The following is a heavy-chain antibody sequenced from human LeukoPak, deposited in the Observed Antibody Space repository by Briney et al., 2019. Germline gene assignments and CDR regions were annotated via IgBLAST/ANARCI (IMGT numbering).Heavy chain of an antibody. D-gene: IGHD5-24*01. CDR3: ARGLQETLGWLKAFSAFDI. Sequence: ASVKVSCKASGYTFTSYGISWVRQAPGQGLEWMGWISAYNGNTNYAQKLQGRVTMTTDTSTSTAYMELRSLRSDDTAVYYCARGLQETLGWLKAFSAFDIWGQGTMVTVSS. CDR2: ISAYNGNT. J-gene: IGHJ3*02. V-gene: IGHV1-18*01. CDR1: GYTFTSYG.